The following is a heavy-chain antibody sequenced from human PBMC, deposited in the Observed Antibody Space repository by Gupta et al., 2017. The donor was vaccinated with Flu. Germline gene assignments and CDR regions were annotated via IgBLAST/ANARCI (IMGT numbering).Heavy chain of an antibody. CDR3: AHYWYSISWYCLDY. J-gene: IGHJ4*02. D-gene: IGHD6-13*01. CDR2: IYWDDDK. Sequence: TMVKPTQTLTLTCTFPGFSLSTSRVGVGWIRQPPGKALEWLALIYWDDDKRYSPSLKSRLTITKDTSKNQVVLTMTNMDPVDNATYYCAHYWYSISWYCLDYWGQVTLVTGSS. CDR1: GFSLSTSRVG. V-gene: IGHV2-5*02.